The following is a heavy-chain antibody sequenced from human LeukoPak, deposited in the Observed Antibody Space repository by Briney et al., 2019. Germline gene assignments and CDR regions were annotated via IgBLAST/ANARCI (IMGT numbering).Heavy chain of an antibody. CDR2: ISGSGSGSIS. CDR1: GFTFSSYD. D-gene: IGHD5-24*01. J-gene: IGHJ4*02. Sequence: GGSLRLSYAASGFTFSSYDMTWVRQAPGKGLEWVSTISGSGSGSISYYADSVKGRITISSDNSKNTLYLQMNSVRAEDTAVYYCAKSGYNRFDYWGQGTLVTVSS. V-gene: IGHV3-23*01. CDR3: AKSGYNRFDY.